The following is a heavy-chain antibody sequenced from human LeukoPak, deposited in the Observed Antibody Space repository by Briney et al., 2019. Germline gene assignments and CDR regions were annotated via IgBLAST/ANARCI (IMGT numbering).Heavy chain of an antibody. J-gene: IGHJ4*02. V-gene: IGHV3-7*01. D-gene: IGHD3-10*01. CDR2: IKQDGSEK. Sequence: PGGSLRLSCAASGFTFSSYWMSWVRQAPGKGLEWVANIKQDGSEKYYVDSVKGRFTISRDNAKNSLYLQMNSLRAEDTAVYYCARAPRWFGEWYVDYWGQGTLVTVSS. CDR3: ARAPRWFGEWYVDY. CDR1: GFTFSSYW.